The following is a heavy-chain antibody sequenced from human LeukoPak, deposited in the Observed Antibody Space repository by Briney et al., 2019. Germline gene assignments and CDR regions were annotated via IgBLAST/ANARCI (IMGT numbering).Heavy chain of an antibody. J-gene: IGHJ4*01. Sequence: PSETPSLTCAVYGEALNDYYWSWIRQSPEKGLEWIGEVFDGKTTNYNPSLKSRVTISAVTSSNQFSLNLKSVTAADTAVYYCASGAWATRLQYWAQGTLVIVSS. CDR1: GEALNDYY. CDR2: VFDGKTT. V-gene: IGHV4-34*12. D-gene: IGHD5-12*01. CDR3: ASGAWATRLQY.